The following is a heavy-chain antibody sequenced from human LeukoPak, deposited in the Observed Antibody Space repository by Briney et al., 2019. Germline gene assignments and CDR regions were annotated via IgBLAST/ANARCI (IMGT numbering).Heavy chain of an antibody. D-gene: IGHD5-12*01. CDR2: IYYSGST. Sequence: SETLSLTCTVSGGSISSYYWSWIRQPPGKGLEWIGYIYYSGSTNYNPSLKSRVTISVDTSKNQFSLKLSSVTAADTAVYFCARLTGYDWESSFDYWGQGTLVTVSS. J-gene: IGHJ4*02. CDR3: ARLTGYDWESSFDY. CDR1: GGSISSYY. V-gene: IGHV4-59*01.